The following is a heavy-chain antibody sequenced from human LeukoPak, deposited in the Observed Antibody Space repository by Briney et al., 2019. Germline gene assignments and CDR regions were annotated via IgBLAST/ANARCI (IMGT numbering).Heavy chain of an antibody. J-gene: IGHJ4*02. CDR2: INQDGSQK. D-gene: IGHD2-8*01. Sequence: GGSLRLSCAASGFTFSSYEMSWVRQAPGKGLEWVASINQDGSQKRYVDSVQGRFTISRDNTKNSLFLQMNSLRAEDTAVYYCARLKDDVTKLDYWGQGTLVTVSS. V-gene: IGHV3-7*01. CDR3: ARLKDDVTKLDY. CDR1: GFTFSSYE.